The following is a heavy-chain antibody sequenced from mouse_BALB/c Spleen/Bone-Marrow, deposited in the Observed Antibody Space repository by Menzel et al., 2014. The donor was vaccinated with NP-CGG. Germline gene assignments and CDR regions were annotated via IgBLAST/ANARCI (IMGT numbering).Heavy chain of an antibody. J-gene: IGHJ2*01. CDR1: GYSFTGYY. CDR2: INPYNGAT. D-gene: IGHD2-1*01. V-gene: IGHV1-26*01. CDR3: ASYGNYG. Sequence: EVQLQQSGPELGKPGASVKISCRASGYSFTGYYMHWVKQSHVKSLEWIGRINPYNGATSYNQNFKDKASLTVDKSSXPAYMELHSLTSEDSAVYYCASYGNYGWGQGTTLTVSS.